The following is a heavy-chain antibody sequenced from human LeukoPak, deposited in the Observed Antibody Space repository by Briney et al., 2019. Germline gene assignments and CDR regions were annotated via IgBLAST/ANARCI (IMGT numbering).Heavy chain of an antibody. J-gene: IGHJ2*01. CDR1: GGSISSSSYY. CDR2: IYYTRST. CDR3: ARGVTMIVVVIHDWYFDL. V-gene: IGHV4-39*01. Sequence: SETLSLTCTVSGGSISSSSYYWGWIRQPPGKGREWIGSIYYTRSTYYNPSLKSRVTISVDTSKNQFSLKLTSVTAADTAVYYCARGVTMIVVVIHDWYFDLWGRGTLVTVSS. D-gene: IGHD3-22*01.